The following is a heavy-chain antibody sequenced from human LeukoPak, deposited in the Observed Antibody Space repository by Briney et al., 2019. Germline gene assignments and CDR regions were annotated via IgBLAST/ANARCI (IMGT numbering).Heavy chain of an antibody. CDR3: TRGGRMVYVT. D-gene: IGHD2-8*01. V-gene: IGHV3-49*03. J-gene: IGHJ5*02. CDR1: GITFGDYP. Sequence: GGSLRLSCTTSGITFGDYPMSWFRQAPGKGLEWVGFIRSKAYGGTTEYAASVKGRFTISRDDSKSIAYLQMNSLKTEDTAVYYCTRGGRMVYVTWGQGTLVTVSS. CDR2: IRSKAYGGTT.